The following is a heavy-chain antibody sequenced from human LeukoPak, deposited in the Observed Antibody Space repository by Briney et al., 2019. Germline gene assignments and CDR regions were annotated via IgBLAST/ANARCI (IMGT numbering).Heavy chain of an antibody. J-gene: IGHJ6*02. CDR2: INPNSGGT. CDR1: GYTFTGYY. Sequence: GASVKVSCKASGYTFTGYYMHWVRQAPGRGLEWMGRINPNSGGTNYAQKFQGRVTMTRDTSTSTAYMELSRLRSDDTAVYYCARTEAIVVVPPQYYYGMDVWGQGTTVTVSS. V-gene: IGHV1-2*06. CDR3: ARTEAIVVVPPQYYYGMDV. D-gene: IGHD2-2*01.